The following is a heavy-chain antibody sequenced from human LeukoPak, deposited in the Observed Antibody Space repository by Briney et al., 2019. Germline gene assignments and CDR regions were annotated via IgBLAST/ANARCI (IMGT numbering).Heavy chain of an antibody. CDR2: ISGSGGST. J-gene: IGHJ4*02. V-gene: IGHV3-23*01. CDR3: AKNRAYDFWNNYSDY. CDR1: GFAFSSYA. Sequence: PGGSLRLSCAASGFAFSSYAMSWVRQAPGKGLEWISAISGSGGSTFYAGSVLGRFTISRDNSKNTMYLQMNRLRAEDTAVYYCAKNRAYDFWNNYSDYWGQGTLVTVSS. D-gene: IGHD3-3*01.